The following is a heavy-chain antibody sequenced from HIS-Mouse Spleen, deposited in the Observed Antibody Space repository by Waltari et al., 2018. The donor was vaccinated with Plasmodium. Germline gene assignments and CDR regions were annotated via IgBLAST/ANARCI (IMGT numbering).Heavy chain of an antibody. V-gene: IGHV3-21*01. CDR2: ISSSSSYI. Sequence: EVQLVESGGGLVKPGGSLRLSCAASGFPLRRHRMNWVSQPPGKGLKWVSSISSSSSYIYYADSVKGRFTISRDNAKNSLYLQMNSLRAEDTAVYYCARARPSAGSDAFDIWGQGTMVTVSS. CDR1: GFPLRRHR. CDR3: ARARPSAGSDAFDI. J-gene: IGHJ3*02.